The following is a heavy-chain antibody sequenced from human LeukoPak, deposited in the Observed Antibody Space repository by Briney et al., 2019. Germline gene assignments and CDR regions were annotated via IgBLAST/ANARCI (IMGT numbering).Heavy chain of an antibody. CDR3: ARGPTMVRGVRTKWFDP. J-gene: IGHJ5*02. D-gene: IGHD3-10*01. V-gene: IGHV4-59*01. Sequence: NPSETLSLTCTVSGGSISSYYWSWFRQPPGKGLEWIGYIYYSGNTNYNPSLKSRVTISVDTSKNQFSLKLSSVIAADTAVYYCARGPTMVRGVRTKWFDPWGQGTLVTVSS. CDR2: IYYSGNT. CDR1: GGSISSYY.